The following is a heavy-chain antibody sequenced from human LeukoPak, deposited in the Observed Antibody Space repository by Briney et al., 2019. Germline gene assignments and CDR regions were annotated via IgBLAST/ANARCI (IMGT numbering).Heavy chain of an antibody. V-gene: IGHV3-48*02. CDR1: GFSFSSYN. Sequence: GGSLRLSCAASGFSFSSYNMNWVRQAPGKGLEWISYISSSSNTIYYADSVKGRFTISRDNAKNSLYLQMNSLRDDDTAVYYCTRPKSGSYYATFDYWGQGTLVTVSS. D-gene: IGHD1-26*01. CDR2: ISSSSNTI. J-gene: IGHJ4*02. CDR3: TRPKSGSYYATFDY.